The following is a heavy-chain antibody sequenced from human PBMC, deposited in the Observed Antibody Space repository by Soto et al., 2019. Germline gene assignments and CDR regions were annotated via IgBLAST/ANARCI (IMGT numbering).Heavy chain of an antibody. V-gene: IGHV1-24*01. CDR1: GYTLNEVA. CDR3: TTYHGDYNFDH. D-gene: IGHD4-17*01. Sequence: VQLVQSRAEVKKPGASVKVSCKVSGYTLNEVAMHWVRQAPGKGLEWLGGFDPDEAETIYAQHFQGRVTMTEDTSTDTVYMELSSLRSEHTALYFCTTYHGDYNFDHWGQGTLVTVSS. J-gene: IGHJ5*02. CDR2: FDPDEAET.